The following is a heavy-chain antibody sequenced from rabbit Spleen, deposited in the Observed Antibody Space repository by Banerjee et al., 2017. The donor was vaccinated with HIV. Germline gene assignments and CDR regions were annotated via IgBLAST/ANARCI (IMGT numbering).Heavy chain of an antibody. CDR1: GLDFSGSYW. CDR2: IDTGGSGST. D-gene: IGHD1-1*01. Sequence: QSLEESGGDLVKPGASLTLTCTASGLDFSGSYWICWVRQAPGKGLEWIACIDTGGSGSTYYASWAKGRFTISRTSSTTVTLRMTSLTAADTATYFCARDLVGVIGWNFYLWGQGTLVTVS. CDR3: ARDLVGVIGWNFYL. V-gene: IGHV1S40*01. J-gene: IGHJ4*01.